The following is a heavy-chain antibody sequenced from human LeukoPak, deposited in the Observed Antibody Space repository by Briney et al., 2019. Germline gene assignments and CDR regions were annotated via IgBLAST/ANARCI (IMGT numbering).Heavy chain of an antibody. CDR3: AKDFSGSWQFDP. J-gene: IGHJ5*02. V-gene: IGHV3-23*01. CDR1: GFTFSSYW. D-gene: IGHD6-13*01. Sequence: KPGGSLRLSCAASGFTFSSYWVHWVRQAPGKGLEWVSSITESGAYTYYADSVKGRFTISRDNSKNTLYLQMNSLRVEDTAVFYCAKDFSGSWQFDPWGQGTLATVSS. CDR2: ITESGAYT.